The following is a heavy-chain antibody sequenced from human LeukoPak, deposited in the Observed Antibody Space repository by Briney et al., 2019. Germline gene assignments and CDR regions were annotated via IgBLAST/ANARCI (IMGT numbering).Heavy chain of an antibody. J-gene: IGHJ4*02. Sequence: GASVKVSCKVSGYTLTELSMHWVRQAPGKGLEWMGGFDPEDGETIYAQKFQGRVTMTEDTSTDTAYMELSSLRSEDTAVYYCATFLSRSIAARPFDYWGQGTLVTVSS. V-gene: IGHV1-24*01. D-gene: IGHD6-6*01. CDR1: GYTLTELS. CDR3: ATFLSRSIAARPFDY. CDR2: FDPEDGET.